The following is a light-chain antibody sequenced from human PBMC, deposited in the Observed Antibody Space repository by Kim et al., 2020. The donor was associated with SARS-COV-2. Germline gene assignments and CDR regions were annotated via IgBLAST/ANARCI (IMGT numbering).Light chain of an antibody. CDR3: SSYAGSNNLV. Sequence: GQSGTLSCTGTSNDVGGYSYVAWYQQHPGQAPKLMIYEVSKRPSGVPDRFSGSKSGNTASLTVSGLQAEDEADYYCSSYAGSNNLVFGGGTQLTVL. V-gene: IGLV2-8*01. CDR2: EVS. J-gene: IGLJ2*01. CDR1: SNDVGGYSY.